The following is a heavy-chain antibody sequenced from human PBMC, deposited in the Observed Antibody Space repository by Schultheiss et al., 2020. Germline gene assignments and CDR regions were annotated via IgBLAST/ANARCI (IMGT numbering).Heavy chain of an antibody. V-gene: IGHV3-15*01. CDR3: TTGSYSSGWYYYYGMDV. D-gene: IGHD6-19*01. CDR1: GFTFSNAW. J-gene: IGHJ6*04. Sequence: WGSLRLSCAASGFTFSNAWMSWVRQAPGKGLEWVGRIKSKTDGGTTDYAAPVKGRFTISRDDSKNTLYLQMNSLKTEDTAVYYCTTGSYSSGWYYYYGMDVWGKGTTVTVAS. CDR2: IKSKTDGGTT.